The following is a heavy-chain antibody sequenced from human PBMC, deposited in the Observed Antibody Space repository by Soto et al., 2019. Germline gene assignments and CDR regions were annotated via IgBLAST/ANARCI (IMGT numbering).Heavy chain of an antibody. D-gene: IGHD3-3*01. CDR1: GGSISSGDYY. CDR3: ARDLLKGRSYYDFWSGHQGRYYYYGMDV. Sequence: PSETLSLTCTVSGGSISSGDYYWSWIRQPPGKGLEWIGYIYYSGSTYYNPSLKSRVTISVDTSKNQFSLKLSSVTAADTAVYYCARDLLKGRSYYDFWSGHQGRYYYYGMDVWGQGTTVTVYS. J-gene: IGHJ6*02. V-gene: IGHV4-30-4*01. CDR2: IYYSGST.